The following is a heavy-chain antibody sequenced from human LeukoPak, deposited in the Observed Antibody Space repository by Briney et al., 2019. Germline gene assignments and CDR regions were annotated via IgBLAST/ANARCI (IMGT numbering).Heavy chain of an antibody. Sequence: SETLSLTCTVSDDSITIYYWSWIRQPAGKGLEWIGRVYTSGNTNYNPALKSRVTISLDTSKNQFSLKLSSVTAADTAVYYCARGFISGTYSSWFDPWGQGTLVTVSS. V-gene: IGHV4-4*07. J-gene: IGHJ5*02. CDR3: ARGFISGTYSSWFDP. D-gene: IGHD3-10*01. CDR1: DDSITIYY. CDR2: VYTSGNT.